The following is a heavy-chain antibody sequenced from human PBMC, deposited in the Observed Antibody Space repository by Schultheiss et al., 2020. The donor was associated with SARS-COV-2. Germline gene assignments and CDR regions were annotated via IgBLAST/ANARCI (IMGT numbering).Heavy chain of an antibody. CDR1: GFTFSSYS. V-gene: IGHV3-48*04. CDR2: ISSSSSTI. J-gene: IGHJ6*02. Sequence: GGSLRLSCAASGFTFSSYSMNWVRQAPGKGLEWVSYISSSSSTIYYADSVKGRFTISRDNAKNSLYLQMNSLRAGVTAVYYCTRDLLVPAAKGYYYGMDVWGQGTTVTVSS. D-gene: IGHD2-2*01. CDR3: TRDLLVPAAKGYYYGMDV.